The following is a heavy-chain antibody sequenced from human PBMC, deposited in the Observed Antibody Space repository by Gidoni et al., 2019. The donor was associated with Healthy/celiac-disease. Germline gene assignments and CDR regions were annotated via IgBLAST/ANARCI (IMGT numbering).Heavy chain of an antibody. V-gene: IGHV3-30*04. D-gene: IGHD2-15*01. CDR2: ISYDGSNK. J-gene: IGHJ6*02. Sequence: QVQLVESGGGVVQPGRALRLSCAASGFTFSTYAMHWVRQAPGKGLEWVAVISYDGSNKYYADSGKGRFTISRDNSKNTLYLQMNSLRAEDTAVYYCARDQLLLLYYYYGMDVWGQGTTVTVSS. CDR3: ARDQLLLLYYYYGMDV. CDR1: GFTFSTYA.